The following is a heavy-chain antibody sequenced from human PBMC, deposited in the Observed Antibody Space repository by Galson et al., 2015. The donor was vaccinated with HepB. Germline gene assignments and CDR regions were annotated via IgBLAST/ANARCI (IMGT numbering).Heavy chain of an antibody. CDR1: GFTFSDYY. V-gene: IGHV3-11*01. CDR3: ARTVGDTDSGYYFDQ. J-gene: IGHJ4*02. D-gene: IGHD5-12*01. Sequence: SLRLSCAASGFTFSDYYMSWIRQAPGKGLEWVSYITSSGRSIYSADSVKGRFTISRDNAKKSLHLQMESLRADDTAVYYCARTVGDTDSGYYFDQWGQGTLVTVSS. CDR2: ITSSGRSI.